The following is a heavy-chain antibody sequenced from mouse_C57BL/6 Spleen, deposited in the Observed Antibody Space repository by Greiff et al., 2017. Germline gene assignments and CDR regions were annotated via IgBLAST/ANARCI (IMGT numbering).Heavy chain of an antibody. CDR2: IDPSDSNT. CDR1: GYTFTSYW. D-gene: IGHD3-1*01. CDR3: ARYGLFFDY. J-gene: IGHJ2*01. Sequence: QVQLQQPGAELVKPGASVKLSCKASGYTFTSYWMQWVKQRPGQGLEWIGEIDPSDSNTNYNQKFKGKATLTVDTSSSTAYMQLSSLTSEDSAVYYCARYGLFFDYWGQGTTLTVSS. V-gene: IGHV1-50*01.